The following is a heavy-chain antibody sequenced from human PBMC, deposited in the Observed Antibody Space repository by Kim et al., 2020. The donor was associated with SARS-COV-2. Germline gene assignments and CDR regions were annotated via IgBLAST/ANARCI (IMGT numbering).Heavy chain of an antibody. CDR2: INPNSGGT. CDR1: GYTFTGYY. Sequence: ASVKVSCKASGYTFTGYYMHWVRQAPGQGLEWMGWINPNSGGTNYAQKFQGRVTMTRDTSISTAYMELSRLRSDDTAVYYCARGDIRKTSLPDSIAAAGNIYWGQGTLVTVSS. J-gene: IGHJ4*02. V-gene: IGHV1-2*02. D-gene: IGHD6-13*01. CDR3: ARGDIRKTSLPDSIAAAGNIY.